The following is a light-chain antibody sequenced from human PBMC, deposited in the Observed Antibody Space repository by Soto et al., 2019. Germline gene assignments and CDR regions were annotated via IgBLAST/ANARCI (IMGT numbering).Light chain of an antibody. CDR2: DAS. V-gene: IGKV3-11*01. CDR1: QSVSSY. CDR3: QQRSNWPIT. Sequence: EIVLTQSPATLSLPHGERATLSCRASQSVSSYLAWYQQKPGQAPRLLIYDASNRATGIPARFSGSGSGTDFTRTISSLEPEDFAVYYCQQRSNWPITCGQGTRLEIK. J-gene: IGKJ5*01.